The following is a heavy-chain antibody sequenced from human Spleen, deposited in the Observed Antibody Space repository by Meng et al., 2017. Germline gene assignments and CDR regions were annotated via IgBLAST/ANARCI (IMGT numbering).Heavy chain of an antibody. CDR2: INHSGST. Sequence: VPLWGAGLLKPSGALVLTLCVPGWSFSDYYWGWIRPPPGKGLEWIGEINHSGSTNYNTSLESRATISVDTSQNNLSLKLSSVTAADSAVYYCARGPTTMAHDFDYWGQGTLVTVSS. CDR1: GWSFSDYY. CDR3: ARGPTTMAHDFDY. D-gene: IGHD4-11*01. V-gene: IGHV4-34*01. J-gene: IGHJ4*02.